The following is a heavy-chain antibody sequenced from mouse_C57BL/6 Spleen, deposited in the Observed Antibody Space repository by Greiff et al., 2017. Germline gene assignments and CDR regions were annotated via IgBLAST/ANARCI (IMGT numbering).Heavy chain of an antibody. D-gene: IGHD1-1*02. Sequence: QVQLQQPGAELVRPGSSVKLSCKASGYTFTSYWMHWVKQRPIQGLEWIGNIDPSDSETNYNQKFKDKATLTVDKSSSTAYMQLSSLTSGDSAVYYCARYPHGSPRGYFDGWGTGTTVTVSS. CDR2: IDPSDSET. CDR3: ARYPHGSPRGYFDG. CDR1: GYTFTSYW. V-gene: IGHV1-52*01. J-gene: IGHJ1*03.